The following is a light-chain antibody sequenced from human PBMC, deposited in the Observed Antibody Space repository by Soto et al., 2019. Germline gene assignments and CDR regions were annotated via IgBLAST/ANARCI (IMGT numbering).Light chain of an antibody. Sequence: DIQMTQSPSSLSASVGDRVTVTCRASQSISTYLNWYQQKPRKAPNLLIYAASSLQSGVPSRFSGNGSGTDFALTISSLQPEDFVTYYCQQSYNTPQTFGQGTKVDIK. CDR3: QQSYNTPQT. V-gene: IGKV1-39*01. CDR1: QSISTY. J-gene: IGKJ1*01. CDR2: AAS.